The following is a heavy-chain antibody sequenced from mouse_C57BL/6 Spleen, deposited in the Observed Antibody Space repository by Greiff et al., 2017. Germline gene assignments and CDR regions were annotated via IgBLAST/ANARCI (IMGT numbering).Heavy chain of an antibody. CDR1: GFTFTDYY. CDR2: IRNKANGYTT. V-gene: IGHV7-3*01. Sequence: EVQLVESGGGLVQPGGSLSLSCAASGFTFTDYYMSWVRQPPGKALEWLGFIRNKANGYTTEYSASVKGRFTISRDNSQSILYLQMNALRAEDSATYYCASSYYSKGGFAYWGQGTLVTVSA. J-gene: IGHJ3*01. CDR3: ASSYYSKGGFAY. D-gene: IGHD2-5*01.